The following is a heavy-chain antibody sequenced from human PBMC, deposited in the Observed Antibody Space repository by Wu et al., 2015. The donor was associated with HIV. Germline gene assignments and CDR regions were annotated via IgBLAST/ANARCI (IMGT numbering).Heavy chain of an antibody. CDR1: EYTFTTYY. CDR2: INPSGGST. J-gene: IGHJ4*02. Sequence: QVQLVQSGAEVKKPGASVNVSCKASEYTFTTYYLHWVRQAPGQGLEWLAWINPSGGSTIYAEAFEDRITVTTDASMKTVYMELESLTSRDTAMYFCARDATPITTEFDYWGQGTLITVSS. V-gene: IGHV1-2*02. CDR3: ARDATPITTEFDY. D-gene: IGHD4-11*01.